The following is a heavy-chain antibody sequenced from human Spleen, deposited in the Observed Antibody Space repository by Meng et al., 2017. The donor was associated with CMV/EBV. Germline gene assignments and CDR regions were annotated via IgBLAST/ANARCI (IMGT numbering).Heavy chain of an antibody. CDR3: ARPREGMAVGMDV. V-gene: IGHV4-34*01. J-gene: IGHJ6*02. CDR1: GGSFSGYY. D-gene: IGHD6-19*01. CDR2: INHSGST. Sequence: SETLSLTCAVYGGSFSGYYWSWIRQPPGKGLEWIGEINHSGSTNYNPSLKSRVTISVDTSKNQFSLKLSSVTAADTAVYYCARPREGMAVGMDVWGLGTTVTVSS.